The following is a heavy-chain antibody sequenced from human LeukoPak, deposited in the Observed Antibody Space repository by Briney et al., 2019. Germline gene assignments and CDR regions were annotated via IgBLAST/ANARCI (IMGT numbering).Heavy chain of an antibody. V-gene: IGHV3-7*03. CDR3: ARVQVRWFGELLDY. Sequence: PGGSLRLSCAASGFTFNTYTMNWVRQAPGKGLEWVANIKQDGSEKYYVDSVKGRFTISRDNAKNSLYLQMNSLRAEDTAVYYCARVQVRWFGELLDYWGQGTLVTVSS. J-gene: IGHJ4*02. CDR1: GFTFNTYT. CDR2: IKQDGSEK. D-gene: IGHD3-10*01.